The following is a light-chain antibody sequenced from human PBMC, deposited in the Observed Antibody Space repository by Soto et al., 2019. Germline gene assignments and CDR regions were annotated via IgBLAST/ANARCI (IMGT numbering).Light chain of an antibody. Sequence: QSALTQPASVSGSPGQSITISCTGTSSDVAYYNFVSWYQHHPGKAPKLMIYEVSNRPSGVSNRFSGSESGNTVSLTISGLQAEDEADYYCSSYTSNTTYVFGTGTKVTV. J-gene: IGLJ1*01. CDR1: SSDVAYYNF. V-gene: IGLV2-14*01. CDR2: EVS. CDR3: SSYTSNTTYV.